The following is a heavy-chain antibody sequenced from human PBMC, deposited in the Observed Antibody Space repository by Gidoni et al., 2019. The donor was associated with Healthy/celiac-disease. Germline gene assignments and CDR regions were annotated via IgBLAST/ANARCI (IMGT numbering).Heavy chain of an antibody. V-gene: IGHV3-30*18. CDR3: AKDVFMGIAVAGTF. J-gene: IGHJ4*02. CDR2: IAYDGSNK. Sequence: QVQLVESGGGVVQPGRSLRLSCAASGFPFSSYGMHWVRQAPGKGLEWGALIAYDGSNKYYADSVKGRFTISRDNSKNTLYLQMNSLRAEDTAVYYCAKDVFMGIAVAGTFWGQGTLVTVSS. CDR1: GFPFSSYG. D-gene: IGHD6-19*01.